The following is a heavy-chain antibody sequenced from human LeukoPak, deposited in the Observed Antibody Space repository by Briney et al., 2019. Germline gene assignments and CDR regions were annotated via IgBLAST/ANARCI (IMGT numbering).Heavy chain of an antibody. J-gene: IGHJ3*02. CDR1: GFTFSSYG. V-gene: IGHV3-30*02. Sequence: PGGSLRLSCAASGFTFSSYGMHWVRQAPDKGLEWVAFIRYDGSNKYYADSVKGRFTISRDNSKNTLSLQMSSLRPEDTAVYYCAKLYYYDSSGYPDAFDIWGQGTMVTVSS. CDR2: IRYDGSNK. D-gene: IGHD3-22*01. CDR3: AKLYYYDSSGYPDAFDI.